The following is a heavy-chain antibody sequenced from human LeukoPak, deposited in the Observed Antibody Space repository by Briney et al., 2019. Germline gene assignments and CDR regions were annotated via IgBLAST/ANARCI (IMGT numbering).Heavy chain of an antibody. J-gene: IGHJ5*02. CDR1: GSTFSDFA. CDR2: ISGAGSVT. D-gene: IGHD6-19*01. Sequence: PGRSVRLSCVASGSTFSDFAIQWVRQAPGKGLDWVAVISGAGSVTHYADSVRGRFTISRDNSRDTVFLQMNSLRPEDTGVYYCAREGYSSGSLGDLDHWGQGTRVTVSS. CDR3: AREGYSSGSLGDLDH. V-gene: IGHV3-30*04.